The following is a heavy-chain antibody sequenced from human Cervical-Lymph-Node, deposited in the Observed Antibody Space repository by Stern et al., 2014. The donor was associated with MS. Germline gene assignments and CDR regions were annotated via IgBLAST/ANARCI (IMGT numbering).Heavy chain of an antibody. CDR1: GYTFTSYW. CDR2: IFPGSSHL. Sequence: EVQLVESGPEVKRPGESLKISCQASGYTFTSYWIGWVRQMPGKGLEWIASIFPGSSHLRCSPSFQGQVTISADKSSSTAYLQWNNLKASDTAIYYCARQRYFDYWGQGTLVTVSS. V-gene: IGHV5-51*01. CDR3: ARQRYFDY. J-gene: IGHJ4*02.